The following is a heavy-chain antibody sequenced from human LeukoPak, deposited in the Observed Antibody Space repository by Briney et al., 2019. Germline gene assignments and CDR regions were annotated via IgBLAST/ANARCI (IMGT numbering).Heavy chain of an antibody. CDR2: IKQDGSEK. CDR3: ASSGIAVAPYYYGMDV. Sequence: GGSLRLSCAASGFTFSSYWMSWVRQAPGKGLEWVANIKQDGSEKYYVDSVKGRFTISRENAKNSLYLQMNSLRAEETAVYYCASSGIAVAPYYYGMDVWGQGTTVTVS. CDR1: GFTFSSYW. D-gene: IGHD6-19*01. V-gene: IGHV3-7*01. J-gene: IGHJ6*02.